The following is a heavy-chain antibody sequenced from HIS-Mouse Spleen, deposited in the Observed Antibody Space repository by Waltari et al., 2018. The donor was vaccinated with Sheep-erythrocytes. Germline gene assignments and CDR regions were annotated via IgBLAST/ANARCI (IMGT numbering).Heavy chain of an antibody. Sequence: EVQLLESGGGLVQPGGSLRLPCAASGLTFRSYAMSWVRQAPGKGLEWVSAISGSGGSTYYADSVKGRFTISRDNSKNTLYLQMNSLRAEDTAVYYCAKQTLRRTYFDYWGQGTLVTVSS. D-gene: IGHD4-17*01. V-gene: IGHV3-23*01. CDR3: AKQTLRRTYFDY. CDR2: ISGSGGST. CDR1: GLTFRSYA. J-gene: IGHJ4*02.